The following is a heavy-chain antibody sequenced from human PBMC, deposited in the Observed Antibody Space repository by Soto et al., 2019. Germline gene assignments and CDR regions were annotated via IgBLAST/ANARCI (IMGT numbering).Heavy chain of an antibody. D-gene: IGHD6-6*01. CDR2: TYYRSKWYN. J-gene: IGHJ5*02. CDR1: GDSVSSNSAA. CDR3: AREHRYSSSSVHWFDP. V-gene: IGHV6-1*01. Sequence: SQTLSLPCAISGDSVSSNSAAWNWIRQSPSRGLEWLGRTYYRSKWYNDYAVSVKSRITINPDTSKNQFSLQLNSVTPEDTAVYYCAREHRYSSSSVHWFDPWGQGTLVTVSS.